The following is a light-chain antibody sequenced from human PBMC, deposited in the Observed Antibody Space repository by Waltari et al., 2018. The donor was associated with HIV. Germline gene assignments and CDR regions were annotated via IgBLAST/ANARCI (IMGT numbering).Light chain of an antibody. V-gene: IGLV2-23*02. J-gene: IGLJ2*01. CDR3: CSYAGRSTPVV. CDR2: EVS. CDR1: SSDVGRYNL. Sequence: QSALTQPASVSGSPGQSITISCTGTSSDVGRYNLVSWYQQHPGKAPNRMIYEVSKRPSGVSNRFSGSKSCNTASLTIAGLQAEDEADYYCCSYAGRSTPVVFCGGPKLTVL.